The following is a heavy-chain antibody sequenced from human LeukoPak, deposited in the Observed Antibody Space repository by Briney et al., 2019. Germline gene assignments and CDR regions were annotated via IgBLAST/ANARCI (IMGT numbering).Heavy chain of an antibody. D-gene: IGHD3-10*01. J-gene: IGHJ4*02. CDR2: ISGSAITT. CDR3: AKDQRFGDLDDY. V-gene: IGHV3-23*01. Sequence: GGSLRLSCTTSGFTFSNYALSWVRQAPGKGLEWVSSISGSAITTYYADSVKGRFAISRDNSKNTLYLQMTSLRAEDTAVYYCAKDQRFGDLDDYRGQGTLVTVSS. CDR1: GFTFSNYA.